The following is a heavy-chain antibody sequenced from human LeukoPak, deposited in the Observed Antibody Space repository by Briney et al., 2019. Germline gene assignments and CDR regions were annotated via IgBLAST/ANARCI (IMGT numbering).Heavy chain of an antibody. V-gene: IGHV3-23*01. D-gene: IGHD1-1*01. Sequence: PGGSLRLSCAASGFTFSSYAMNWVRQAPGKGLEWVSTISASGGSTNYVDSVRGRFTISRDNSKNTLYLQMSSLRAEDTAVYYCAKDRGNALGYLDSWGQGPLVTVSS. CDR2: ISASGGST. CDR1: GFTFSSYA. CDR3: AKDRGNALGYLDS. J-gene: IGHJ4*02.